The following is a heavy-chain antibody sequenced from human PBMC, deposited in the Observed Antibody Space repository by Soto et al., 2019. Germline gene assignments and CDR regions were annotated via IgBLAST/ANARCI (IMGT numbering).Heavy chain of an antibody. CDR2: ISSSSTI. V-gene: IGHV3-48*02. J-gene: IGHJ4*02. CDR1: GFTFSSYS. CDR3: ARLIVRGTVPDY. Sequence: PGGSLRLSCAASGFTFSSYSMNWVRQAPGKGLEWVSYISSSSTIYYADSVKGRFTISSYNAKNSLYLQMNSLRYEDTAVYYCARLIVRGTVPDYWGQGTLVTVSS. D-gene: IGHD1-26*01.